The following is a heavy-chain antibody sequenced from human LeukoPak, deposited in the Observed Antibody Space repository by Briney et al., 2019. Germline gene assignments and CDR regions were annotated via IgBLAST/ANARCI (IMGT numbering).Heavy chain of an antibody. CDR2: FDPEDGET. J-gene: IGHJ6*03. D-gene: IGHD6-6*01. CDR3: ATAPISIAARRYYYYMDV. CDR1: GYTLTELS. Sequence: GASVKVSCKVSGYTLTELSMQWVRQAPGKGLEWMGGFDPEDGETIYAQKFQGRVTMTEDTSTDTAYMELSSLRSEDTAVYYCATAPISIAARRYYYYMDVWGKGTTVTVSS. V-gene: IGHV1-24*01.